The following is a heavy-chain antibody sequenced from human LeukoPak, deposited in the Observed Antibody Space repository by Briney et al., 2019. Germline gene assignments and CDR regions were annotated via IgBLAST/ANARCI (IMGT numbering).Heavy chain of an antibody. CDR1: GGSISSGDFY. CDR3: ARATDYYDSSGYAMGAFDY. Sequence: PSETLSLTCTVSGGSISSGDFYWSWIRQPPGKGLEWIGYIYYSGSTDYNPSLKSRVTISVDTSKNQFSLKLSSVTAADTAVYHCARATDYYDSSGYAMGAFDYWGQGTLVTVSS. J-gene: IGHJ4*02. D-gene: IGHD3-22*01. CDR2: IYYSGST. V-gene: IGHV4-30-4*01.